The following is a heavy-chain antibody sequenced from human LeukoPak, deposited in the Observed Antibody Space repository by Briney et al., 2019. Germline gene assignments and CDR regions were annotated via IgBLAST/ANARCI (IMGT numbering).Heavy chain of an antibody. Sequence: SETLSLTCVVSGGSISSSHWWSWVRQPPGKGLEWIGEIYHSGSTNYNPSLKSRVTISLDKSKNQCSLKLSSVTAADTAVYFCAGDSHYYGSNYWGQGTLVTVSS. D-gene: IGHD3-10*01. CDR2: IYHSGST. J-gene: IGHJ4*02. CDR3: AGDSHYYGSNY. V-gene: IGHV4-4*02. CDR1: GGSISSSHW.